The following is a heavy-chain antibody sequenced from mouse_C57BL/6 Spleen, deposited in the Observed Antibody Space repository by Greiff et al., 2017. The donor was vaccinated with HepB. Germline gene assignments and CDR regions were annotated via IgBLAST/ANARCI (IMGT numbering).Heavy chain of an antibody. D-gene: IGHD2-4*01. CDR2: IDPSDSYT. CDR3: ARSGDYDGGFAY. V-gene: IGHV1-50*01. Sequence: VQLQQPGAELVKPGASVKLSCKASGYTFTSYWMQWVKQRPGQGLEWIGEIDPSDSYTNYNQKFKGKATLTVDTSSSTAYMQLSSLTSEDSAVYYCARSGDYDGGFAYWGQVTLVTVSA. J-gene: IGHJ3*01. CDR1: GYTFTSYW.